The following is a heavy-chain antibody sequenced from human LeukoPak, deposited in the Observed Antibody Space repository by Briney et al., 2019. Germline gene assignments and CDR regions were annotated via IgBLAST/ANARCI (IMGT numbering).Heavy chain of an antibody. Sequence: GSLRLSCAASGFTFSSYSMNWVRQAPGKGLEWIGSIYYSGSSYYNPALNSRVNISVDTSKNQFSLKLSSVTAADTAVYYCARGSVLRHFNYWGQGTLITVSS. J-gene: IGHJ4*02. D-gene: IGHD3-3*01. V-gene: IGHV4-59*05. CDR2: IYYSGSS. CDR3: ARGSVLRHFNY. CDR1: GFTFSSYSMN.